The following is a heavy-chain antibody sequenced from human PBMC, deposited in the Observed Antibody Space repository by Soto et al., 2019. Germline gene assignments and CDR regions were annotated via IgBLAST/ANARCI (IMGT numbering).Heavy chain of an antibody. V-gene: IGHV1-2*02. CDR2: INPNNGDT. CDR1: GYTFIAYY. CDR3: ARGKDIGLPGPNWFDP. Sequence: ASVKVSCKASGYTFIAYYVHWVRQAPGQGLEWMGWINPNNGDTDYAQKFQGRVTMTRDTSIRTVYLELSSLISDDTAVYYCARGKDIGLPGPNWFDPWGQGTLVTVSS. J-gene: IGHJ5*02. D-gene: IGHD2-8*02.